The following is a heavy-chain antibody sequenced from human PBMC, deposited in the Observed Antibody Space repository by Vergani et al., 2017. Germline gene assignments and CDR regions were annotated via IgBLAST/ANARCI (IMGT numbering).Heavy chain of an antibody. J-gene: IGHJ4*02. CDR1: GFTFSSYA. D-gene: IGHD2-21*02. V-gene: IGHV3-23*01. CDR3: ARTSPVYYCGGDCYPDY. Sequence: EVQLLESGGGLVQPGGSLRLSCAASGFTFSSYAMSWVRQAPGKGLEWVSAISGSGGSTYYADSVKGRFTISRDNSKNTLYLQMNSLRAEDTAVYYCARTSPVYYCGGDCYPDYWGQGTLVTVSS. CDR2: ISGSGGST.